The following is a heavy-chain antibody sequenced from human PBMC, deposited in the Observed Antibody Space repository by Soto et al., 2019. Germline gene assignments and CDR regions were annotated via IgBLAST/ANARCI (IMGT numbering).Heavy chain of an antibody. V-gene: IGHV1-2*04. CDR2: INPKNGGT. CDR1: GYTFAGYY. CDR3: VRSAGGYLDV. J-gene: IGHJ6*03. Sequence: GASVKVSCKTFGYTFAGYYIHWVRQAPGQGLEWMGWINPKNGGTNYAQKFQGWVTMTRNTSISTVNMDLSRLKFNDTAVYYCVRSAGGYLDVWGNGTTVTVSS. D-gene: IGHD3-16*01.